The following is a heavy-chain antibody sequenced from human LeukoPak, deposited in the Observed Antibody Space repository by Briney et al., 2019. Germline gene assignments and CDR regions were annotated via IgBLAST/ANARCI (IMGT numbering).Heavy chain of an antibody. D-gene: IGHD3-10*01. CDR3: ARAELRGVTYWSAFDI. J-gene: IGHJ3*02. V-gene: IGHV4-30-2*01. CDR2: IYHSGST. Sequence: PSETLSLTCAVSGGSISSGGYSWSWIRQPPGKGLEWIGYIYHSGSTYYNPSLKSRVTISVDRSKNQFSLKLSSVTAADTAVYYCARAELRGVTYWSAFDIWGQGTMVTVSS. CDR1: GGSISSGGYS.